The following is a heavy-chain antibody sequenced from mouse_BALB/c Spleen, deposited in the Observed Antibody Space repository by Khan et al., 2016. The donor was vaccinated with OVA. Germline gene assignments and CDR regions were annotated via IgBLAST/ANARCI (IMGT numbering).Heavy chain of an antibody. Sequence: EVQLVESGGGLVKPGGSLKLSCAASGFTFSSYAMSWVRQTPETRLEWVASISSGGFTYYPDSVKGRFIISRDNARDILYLQMSSLRPEDTAIYYWTEGLFLYYFDDWGQGTTLTVSS. CDR3: TEGLFLYYFDD. J-gene: IGHJ2*01. CDR1: GFTFSSYA. D-gene: IGHD3-2*01. CDR2: ISSGGFT. V-gene: IGHV5-6-5*01.